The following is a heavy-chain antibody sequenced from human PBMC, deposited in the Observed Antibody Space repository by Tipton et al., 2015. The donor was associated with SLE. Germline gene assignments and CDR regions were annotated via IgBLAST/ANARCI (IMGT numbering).Heavy chain of an antibody. CDR2: IYNSGNT. CDR3: ARGTITPYYYYGMDV. Sequence: TLSLTCAVYGGSFSGYYWSWIRQPPGKGLEWIGNIYNSGNTYFSPSLKSRVSISVDTSKNQFSLELSSVTAADTAVYYCARGTITPYYYYGMDVWGQGTTVTVSS. CDR1: GGSFSGYY. J-gene: IGHJ6*02. V-gene: IGHV4-34*01. D-gene: IGHD1-14*01.